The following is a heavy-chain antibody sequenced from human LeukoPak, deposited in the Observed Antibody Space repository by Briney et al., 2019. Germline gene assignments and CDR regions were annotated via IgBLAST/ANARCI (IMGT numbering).Heavy chain of an antibody. D-gene: IGHD3-22*01. CDR3: ARSLYYDSSGYDIDY. V-gene: IGHV1-2*02. Sequence: VASVKVSCKASGYTFTGYYMHWVRQAPGQGLEWMGWINPNSGGTNYAQKFQGRVTMTRDTSISTAYMELSRLRSDDTAVYYCARSLYYDSSGYDIDYWGQGTLVTVSS. CDR1: GYTFTGYY. CDR2: INPNSGGT. J-gene: IGHJ4*02.